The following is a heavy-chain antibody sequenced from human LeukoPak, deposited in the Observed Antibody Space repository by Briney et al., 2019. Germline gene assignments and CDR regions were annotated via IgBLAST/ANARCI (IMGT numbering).Heavy chain of an antibody. CDR3: AKQSSSWYSDYFDY. D-gene: IGHD6-13*01. CDR1: GFTLSSYA. Sequence: AGGSLRLSCAASGFTLSSYAMSWVRQAPGKGLEWVSAVSGSGGSTYYADSVKGRFTISRDNSKNTLYLQMNSLRAEDTAVYYCAKQSSSWYSDYFDYWGQGTLVTVSS. J-gene: IGHJ4*02. CDR2: VSGSGGST. V-gene: IGHV3-23*01.